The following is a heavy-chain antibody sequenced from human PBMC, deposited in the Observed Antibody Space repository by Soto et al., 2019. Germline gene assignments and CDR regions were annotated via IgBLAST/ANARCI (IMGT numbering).Heavy chain of an antibody. Sequence: GGSLRLSCAASGFTFSSYGMHWVRQAPGKGLEWVAVISYDGSNKYYADSVKGRFTISRDNSKNTLYLQMNSLRAEDTAVYYCVKDQGEYQLLGPYGMDVWGQGTTVTVSS. J-gene: IGHJ6*02. CDR2: ISYDGSNK. CDR3: VKDQGEYQLLGPYGMDV. D-gene: IGHD2-2*01. CDR1: GFTFSSYG. V-gene: IGHV3-30*18.